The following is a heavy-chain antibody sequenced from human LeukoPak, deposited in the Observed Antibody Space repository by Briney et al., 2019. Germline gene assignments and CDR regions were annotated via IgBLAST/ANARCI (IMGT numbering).Heavy chain of an antibody. CDR2: INPNHGDT. J-gene: IGHJ5*02. CDR1: GYTFTSYY. Sequence: ASVKVSCKASGYTFTSYYMHWVRQAPGQGLEWMGWINPNHGDTNYAQKFQDRVSMTRDTSISTAYMHLSRLRSADTAVYYCARNYGGNSKGGPRWFDPWGQGTLVTVSS. V-gene: IGHV1-2*02. CDR3: ARNYGGNSKGGPRWFDP. D-gene: IGHD4-23*01.